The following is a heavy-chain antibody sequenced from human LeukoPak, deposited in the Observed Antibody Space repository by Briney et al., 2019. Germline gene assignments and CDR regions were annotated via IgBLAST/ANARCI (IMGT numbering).Heavy chain of an antibody. CDR1: GYTFTSYG. J-gene: IGHJ4*02. V-gene: IGHV1-18*01. CDR3: AREGYCSSTSCPYGYGPDDY. CDR2: ISAYNGNT. D-gene: IGHD2-2*01. Sequence: GASVKVSCKASGYTFTSYGISWVRQAPGQGLEWMGWISAYNGNTNYAQKLQGRVTMTTDTSTSTAYMELRSPRSDDTAVYYCAREGYCSSTSCPYGYGPDDYWGQGTLVTVSS.